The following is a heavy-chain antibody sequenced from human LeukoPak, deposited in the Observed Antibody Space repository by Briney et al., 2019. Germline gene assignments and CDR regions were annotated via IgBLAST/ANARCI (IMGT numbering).Heavy chain of an antibody. D-gene: IGHD6-13*01. CDR1: GYYFSSYW. CDR3: ARRPFIAAAGTGYYFDY. Sequence: GESLKISCKGSGYYFSSYWIGWVRQMPGKGLEWMGIIYPGDPDTTYSPSFQGQVTISADKSISTAYLQWSSLKASDTAMYYCARRPFIAAAGTGYYFDYWGQGTLVTVSS. V-gene: IGHV5-51*01. J-gene: IGHJ4*02. CDR2: IYPGDPDT.